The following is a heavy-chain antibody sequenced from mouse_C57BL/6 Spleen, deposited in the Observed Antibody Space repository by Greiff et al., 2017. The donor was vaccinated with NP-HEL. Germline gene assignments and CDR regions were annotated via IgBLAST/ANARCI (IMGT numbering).Heavy chain of an antibody. CDR2: ISYSGST. D-gene: IGHD3-1*01. Sequence: EVKLVESGPGMVKPSQSLSLTCTVTGYSITSGYDWHWIRHFPGNKLEWMGYISYSGSTNYNPSLKSRISITHDTSKNHFFLKLNSVTTEDTATYYCARDRGLRAMDYWGQGTSVTVSS. CDR1: GYSITSGYD. V-gene: IGHV3-1*01. CDR3: ARDRGLRAMDY. J-gene: IGHJ4*01.